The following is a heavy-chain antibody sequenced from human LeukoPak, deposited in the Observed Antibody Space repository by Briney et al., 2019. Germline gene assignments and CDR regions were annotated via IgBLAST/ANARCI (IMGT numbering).Heavy chain of an antibody. CDR1: GGSISSYY. Sequence: SETLSLTCTDSGGSISSYYWSWIRQPPGEGLEWIVYIYYSGSTNYNPSLKSRVTISVDTSKNQFSLKLSAVSDADTAVYYCARAPPGATRFDYWGQGTLVTVSS. J-gene: IGHJ4*02. D-gene: IGHD1-26*01. V-gene: IGHV4-59*01. CDR2: IYYSGST. CDR3: ARAPPGATRFDY.